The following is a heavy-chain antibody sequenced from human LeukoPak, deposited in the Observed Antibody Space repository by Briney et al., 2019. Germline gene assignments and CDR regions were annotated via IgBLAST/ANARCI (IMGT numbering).Heavy chain of an antibody. V-gene: IGHV3-7*01. CDR3: ARDLSLALWFGELWDY. J-gene: IGHJ4*02. D-gene: IGHD3-10*01. Sequence: PGGSLRLSCAASGFTFSSYWMSWVRQAPGKGLEWVANIKQDGSEKYYVDSVKGRFTISRDNAKNSLYLQMNSLRAEDTAVYYCARDLSLALWFGELWDYWGQGTLVTVSS. CDR2: IKQDGSEK. CDR1: GFTFSSYW.